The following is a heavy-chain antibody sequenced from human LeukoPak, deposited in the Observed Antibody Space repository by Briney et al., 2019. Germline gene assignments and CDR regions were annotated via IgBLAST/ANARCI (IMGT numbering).Heavy chain of an antibody. CDR2: ISWNSGSI. Sequence: GRSLRLSCAASGFTFDDYAMHWVRQAPGKGLEWVSGISWNSGSIGYADSVKGRFTISRDNAKNTQYLQMNSLRAEDTGVYYCARRMETSGSFDYWGQGTLVTVSS. CDR3: ARRMETSGSFDY. CDR1: GFTFDDYA. V-gene: IGHV3-9*01. D-gene: IGHD6-19*01. J-gene: IGHJ4*02.